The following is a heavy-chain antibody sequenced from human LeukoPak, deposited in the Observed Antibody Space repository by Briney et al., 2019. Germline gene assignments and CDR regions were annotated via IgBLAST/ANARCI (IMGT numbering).Heavy chain of an antibody. CDR1: GYTLTEIS. V-gene: IGHV1-24*01. Sequence: ASVTVSCKVSGYTLTEISMHWVRQAPGQGSEWMGGFNPEDVETIYARSFQGRLTLTEDTSTDTTYMELSSVRAEDTGVYCGATEIVGYCDVHDFASWGEGTLVTVFS. J-gene: IGHJ1*01. CDR2: FNPEDVET. CDR3: ATEIVGYCDVHDFAS. D-gene: IGHD3-3*01.